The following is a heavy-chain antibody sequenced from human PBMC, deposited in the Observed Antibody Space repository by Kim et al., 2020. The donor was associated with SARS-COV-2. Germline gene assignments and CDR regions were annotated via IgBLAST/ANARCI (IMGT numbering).Heavy chain of an antibody. D-gene: IGHD2-2*02. V-gene: IGHV4-59*13. CDR3: ARRALGYCSSTSCYSGMDV. CDR2: IYYSGST. Sequence: SETLSLTCTVSGGSISSYYWSWIRQPPEKGLEWIAYIYYSGSTNYNPSLKSRVTISVDTSKNQFSLKLSSVTAADTAVYYCARRALGYCSSTSCYSGMDVWGQGTTVTVSS. J-gene: IGHJ6*02. CDR1: GGSISSYY.